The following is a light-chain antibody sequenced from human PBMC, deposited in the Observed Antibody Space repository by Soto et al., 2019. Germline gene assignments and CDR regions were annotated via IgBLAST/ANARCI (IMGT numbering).Light chain of an antibody. Sequence: QSALTQPASVSGSPGQSITISCTGTSSAVGSYNLVSWYQQHPGKAPKLMIYEVSKRPSGVSNRFSGSKSGNTASLTISGLQAEDEADYYCCSYAGSRVFGGGTKLTVL. CDR2: EVS. CDR3: CSYAGSRV. J-gene: IGLJ3*02. V-gene: IGLV2-23*02. CDR1: SSAVGSYNL.